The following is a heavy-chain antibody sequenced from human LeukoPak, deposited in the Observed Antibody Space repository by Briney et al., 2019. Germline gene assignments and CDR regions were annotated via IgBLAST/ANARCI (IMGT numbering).Heavy chain of an antibody. CDR1: GFTFSTYG. D-gene: IGHD3-10*01. J-gene: IGHJ6*03. CDR2: ISGSGDTT. CDR3: AKDHNYASGSSYLVGPHYYYMDV. Sequence: GGALRLSCAASGFTFSTYGMNWVRQAPGKGLEWVSAISGSGDTTYYADSVKGRFTISRDNSRNTLYLEIHSLRAEDAAVYNCAKDHNYASGSSYLVGPHYYYMDVWGKGTTVTVSS. V-gene: IGHV3-23*01.